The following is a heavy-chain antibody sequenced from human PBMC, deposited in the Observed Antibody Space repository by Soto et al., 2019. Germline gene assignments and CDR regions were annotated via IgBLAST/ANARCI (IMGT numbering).Heavy chain of an antibody. CDR3: ARVRITAAAGNDY. Sequence: SETLSLTCTVSGGSISSYYWSWIRQPPGKGLEWIGYIYYSGSTNYNPSLKSRVTISVDTSKNQFSLKLSSVTAADTAVYYCARVRITAAAGNDYWGQGTLVTVSS. V-gene: IGHV4-59*01. CDR1: GGSISSYY. CDR2: IYYSGST. J-gene: IGHJ4*02. D-gene: IGHD6-13*01.